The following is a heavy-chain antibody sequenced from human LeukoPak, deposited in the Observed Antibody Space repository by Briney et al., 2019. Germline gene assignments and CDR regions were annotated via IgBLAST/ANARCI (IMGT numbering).Heavy chain of an antibody. D-gene: IGHD1-20*01. J-gene: IGHJ4*02. Sequence: GGSLRLSCAASGFTFSSDGMHWVRQAPGKGLEWVAVIWYDGSNKYYADSVKGRFTISRDNSKNTLYLQMNSLRAEDTAVYYCARGHAVSLFDYWGQGTLVTVSS. V-gene: IGHV3-33*01. CDR1: GFTFSSDG. CDR2: IWYDGSNK. CDR3: ARGHAVSLFDY.